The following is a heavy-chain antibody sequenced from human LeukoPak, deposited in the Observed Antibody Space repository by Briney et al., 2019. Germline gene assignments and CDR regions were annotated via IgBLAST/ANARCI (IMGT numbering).Heavy chain of an antibody. CDR2: ISSSGGST. D-gene: IGHD7-27*01. CDR3: AKGESNWDYYFDY. CDR1: GFIFSSYA. J-gene: IGHJ4*02. Sequence: GGSLRLSCAASGFIFSSYAMHWIRQAPGKGLEWVSAISSSGGSTYYADSVKGRFTISGDNSKNTLFLQMNSLRAEDTAVYYCAKGESNWDYYFDYWGQGTLVTVSS. V-gene: IGHV3-23*01.